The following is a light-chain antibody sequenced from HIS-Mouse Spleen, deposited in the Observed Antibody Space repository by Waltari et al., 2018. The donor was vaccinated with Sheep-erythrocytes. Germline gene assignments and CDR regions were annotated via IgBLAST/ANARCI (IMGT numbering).Light chain of an antibody. CDR1: QSISSY. CDR2: AAS. CDR3: QQSYSTPPLT. Sequence: IQMTQSPSSLSASVGHRVTITCRASQSISSYLNWYQQKPGKAPKLLIYAASSLQSGVPSRFSGSGSGTDFTLTISSLQPEDFATYYCQQSYSTPPLTFGGGTKVEIK. V-gene: IGKV1-39*01. J-gene: IGKJ4*01.